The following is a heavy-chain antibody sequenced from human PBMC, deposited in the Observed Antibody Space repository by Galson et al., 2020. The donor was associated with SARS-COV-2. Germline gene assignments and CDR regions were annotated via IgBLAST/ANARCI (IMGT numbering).Heavy chain of an antibody. CDR2: IIPIFGTA. CDR3: ATPGIAAAVAES. Sequence: SVKVSCKASGGPFSSYAISWVRQAPGQGLEWMGGIIPIFGTANYAQKFQGRVTITADESTSTAYMELSSLRSEDTAVYYCATPGIAAAVAESWGQGTLVTVSS. J-gene: IGHJ5*02. CDR1: GGPFSSYA. D-gene: IGHD6-13*01. V-gene: IGHV1-69*13.